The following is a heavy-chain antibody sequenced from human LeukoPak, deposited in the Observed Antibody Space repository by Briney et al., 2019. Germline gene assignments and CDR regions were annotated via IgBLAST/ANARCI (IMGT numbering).Heavy chain of an antibody. Sequence: GGSLRLSCAASGFTFSSFYMNWVRQAPGKGLEWVSSISASSSYIYYADSVKGRFTISRDNGKNSLYLQMNSLRAEDTAVYYCARAAAGIYYFDYWGQGTLVTVSS. D-gene: IGHD6-13*01. J-gene: IGHJ4*02. CDR1: GFTFSSFY. CDR3: ARAAAGIYYFDY. V-gene: IGHV3-21*01. CDR2: ISASSSYI.